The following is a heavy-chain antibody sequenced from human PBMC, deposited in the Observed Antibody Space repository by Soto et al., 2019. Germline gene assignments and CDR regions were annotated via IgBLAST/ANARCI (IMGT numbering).Heavy chain of an antibody. CDR2: ISWNSGSI. Sequence: GGSLRLSCAASGFTFDDYAMHWVRQAPGKGLEWVSGISWNSGSIGYADSVKGRFTISRDNAKNSLYLQMNSLRAEDTALYYCAKDHRYDFWSGSDPYYYMDVWGKGTTVTVSS. CDR3: AKDHRYDFWSGSDPYYYMDV. D-gene: IGHD3-3*01. CDR1: GFTFDDYA. J-gene: IGHJ6*03. V-gene: IGHV3-9*01.